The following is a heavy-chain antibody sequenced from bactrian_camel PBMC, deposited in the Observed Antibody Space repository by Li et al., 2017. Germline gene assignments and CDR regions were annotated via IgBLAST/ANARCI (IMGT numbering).Heavy chain of an antibody. D-gene: IGHD6*01. CDR3: AAEDGGSWYGRCADDFGY. Sequence: VQLVESGGGSVQAGGSLRLSCAASSWIAGPYCMGLFRQSPGKERERVATIDRSGSTNYADSVKGRFTISQDNAKNTLYLQMNSLKPEDTAMYHCAAEDGGSWYGRCADDFGYWGQGTQVTVS. CDR1: SWIAGPYC. V-gene: IGHV3S53*01. CDR2: IDRSGST. J-gene: IGHJ6*01.